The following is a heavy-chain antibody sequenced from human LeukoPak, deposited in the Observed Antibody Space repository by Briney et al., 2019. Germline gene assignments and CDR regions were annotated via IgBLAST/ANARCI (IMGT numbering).Heavy chain of an antibody. V-gene: IGHV3-13*01. CDR1: GFTFSSYG. Sequence: PGGSLRLSCAGSGFTFSSYGMHWVRQPAGKGLEWVAGIDTAGATYYPGSVRGRFTISRENGRNSFFLQMNSLRAGDTSVYYCARGGYFGSGPMDVWGQGTTVTVSS. D-gene: IGHD3-10*01. J-gene: IGHJ6*02. CDR2: IDTAGAT. CDR3: ARGGYFGSGPMDV.